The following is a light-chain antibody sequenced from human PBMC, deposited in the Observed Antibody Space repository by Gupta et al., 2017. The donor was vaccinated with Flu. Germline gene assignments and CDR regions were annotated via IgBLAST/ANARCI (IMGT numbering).Light chain of an antibody. Sequence: KSSQSVLSSSNNKNYLAWYQQKPGQPPKLLIYWASTRESGVPDRFSGSGSGTDFTLTISSLQAEDVAVYYCQQYYSTPPITFGQGTRLEIK. CDR2: WAS. J-gene: IGKJ5*01. CDR3: QQYYSTPPIT. V-gene: IGKV4-1*01. CDR1: QSVLSSSNNKNY.